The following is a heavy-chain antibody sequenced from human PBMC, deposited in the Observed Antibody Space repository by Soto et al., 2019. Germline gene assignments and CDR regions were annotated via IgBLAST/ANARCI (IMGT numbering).Heavy chain of an antibody. J-gene: IGHJ3*02. CDR1: GYSFTSQY. CDR3: AREQGLVPGGGGTEPLDI. CDR2: INPNGGST. Sequence: QVQLVQSGAEVKKPGASVKISCEASGYSFTSQYVHWVRQAPGQGLEWMGIINPNGGSTTYAQKFPGKVNRTREPSTSTVYMGRGCAISGETAVFCRAREQGLVPGGGGTEPLDIWGQGTMVTVAS. D-gene: IGHD2-2*01. V-gene: IGHV1-46*03.